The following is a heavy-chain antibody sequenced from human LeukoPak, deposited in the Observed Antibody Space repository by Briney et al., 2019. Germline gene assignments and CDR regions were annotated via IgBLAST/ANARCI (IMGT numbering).Heavy chain of an antibody. CDR2: FTGSAGNI. J-gene: IGHJ5*02. Sequence: GGSLRLSCAASGFTFSSQALSWVRQAPGKGLEWVSSFTGSAGNIHFADSVKGRFTLSRDSSKETMYLQMNSLRVDDTAMYFCAAGGGNTFNPWGQGILVTVSS. D-gene: IGHD1-14*01. V-gene: IGHV3-23*01. CDR3: AAGGGNTFNP. CDR1: GFTFSSQA.